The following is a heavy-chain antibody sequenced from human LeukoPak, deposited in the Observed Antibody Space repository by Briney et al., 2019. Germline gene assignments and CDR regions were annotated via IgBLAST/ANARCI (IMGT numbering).Heavy chain of an antibody. Sequence: SETLSLTCAVSGGSISSYYWSWLRQPPGEGLEWIGYMYYRGSTNYNPSLKSRVTISVDTSKTQFSLRLSSVTAADTAVYYCARGSTNWFDRWGQGTLVTVSS. J-gene: IGHJ5*02. CDR1: GGSISSYY. D-gene: IGHD2/OR15-2a*01. V-gene: IGHV4-59*01. CDR2: MYYRGST. CDR3: ARGSTNWFDR.